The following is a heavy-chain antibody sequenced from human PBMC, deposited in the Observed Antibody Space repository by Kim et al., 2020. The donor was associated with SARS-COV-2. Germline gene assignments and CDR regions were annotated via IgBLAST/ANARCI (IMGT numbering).Heavy chain of an antibody. J-gene: IGHJ6*02. V-gene: IGHV1-3*01. D-gene: IGHD6-13*01. Sequence: ASVKVSCKASGYTFTSYAMHWVRQAPGQRLEWMGWINAGNGNTKYSQKFQGRVTITRDTSASTAYMELSSLRSEDTAVYYCARDQGYSSSWLYYYYYYGMDVWGQGTTVTVSS. CDR3: ARDQGYSSSWLYYYYYYGMDV. CDR2: INAGNGNT. CDR1: GYTFTSYA.